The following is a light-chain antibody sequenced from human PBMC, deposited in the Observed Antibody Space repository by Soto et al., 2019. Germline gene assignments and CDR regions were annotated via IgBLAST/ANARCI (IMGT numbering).Light chain of an antibody. CDR2: GAS. CDR3: LQDYNYPYT. CDR1: QSVSSSY. V-gene: IGKV3-20*01. Sequence: EIVLTQSPGTLSLSPGERATLSCRASQSVSSSYLAWYQQKPGQAPRLLIYGASSRATGIPGRFSGSGSGTDFTLTISRLEPEDFATYYCLQDYNYPYTFGQGTKLEIK. J-gene: IGKJ2*01.